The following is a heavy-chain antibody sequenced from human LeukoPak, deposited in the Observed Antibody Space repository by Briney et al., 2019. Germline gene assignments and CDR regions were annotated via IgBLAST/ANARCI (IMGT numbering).Heavy chain of an antibody. J-gene: IGHJ4*02. D-gene: IGHD4-23*01. CDR1: GGSISSSSYY. CDR3: ARGEPRIDYGGNSGRDFDY. V-gene: IGHV4-39*01. CDR2: IYYSGST. Sequence: PSETLSLTCTVSGGSISSSSYYWGWIRQPPGKGLEWIGSIYYSGSTYYNPSLKSRVTISADTSKNQFSLKLSSVTAADTAVYYCARGEPRIDYGGNSGRDFDYWGQGTLVTVSS.